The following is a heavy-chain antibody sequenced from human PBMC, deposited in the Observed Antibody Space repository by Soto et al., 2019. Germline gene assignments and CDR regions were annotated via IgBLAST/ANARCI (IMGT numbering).Heavy chain of an antibody. D-gene: IGHD3-10*01. Sequence: PSETLSLTCTVSGDSVSSGTYFWSWIRQPPGKGLEWIGYVYYSGSTNYNPTLKSRLTMSVDTSKNQFSLKLNSMTAADTAVYYCARHNYGSGSTYFDYWGQGTLVTVSS. V-gene: IGHV4-61*01. J-gene: IGHJ4*02. CDR3: ARHNYGSGSTYFDY. CDR1: GDSVSSGTYF. CDR2: VYYSGST.